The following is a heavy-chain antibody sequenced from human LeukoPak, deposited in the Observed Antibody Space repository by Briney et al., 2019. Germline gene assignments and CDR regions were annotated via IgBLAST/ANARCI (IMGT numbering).Heavy chain of an antibody. CDR3: AREAGHTAMDYYFDY. D-gene: IGHD5-18*01. CDR1: GYTFTGYY. V-gene: IGHV1-2*02. J-gene: IGHJ4*02. CDR2: INPNSGGT. Sequence: ASVKVSCKASGYTFTGYYMHWVRQAPGQGLEWMGWINPNSGGTNYAQKFQGRVTMTRDTSISTAYMELSRLRSDDTAVYYCAREAGHTAMDYYFDYWGREPWSPSPQ.